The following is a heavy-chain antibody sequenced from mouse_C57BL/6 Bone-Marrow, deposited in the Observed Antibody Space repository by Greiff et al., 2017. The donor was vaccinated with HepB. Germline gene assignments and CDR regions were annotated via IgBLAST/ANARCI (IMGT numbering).Heavy chain of an antibody. Sequence: EVQLQQSGPELVKPGASVKISCKASGYTFTDYYMNWVKQSHGKSLEWIGDINPNNGGTSYNQKFKGKATLTVDKSSSTAYMERRSLTSEDSAVYYCARGYYDYVWYFDVWGTGTTVTVSS. D-gene: IGHD2-4*01. CDR3: ARGYYDYVWYFDV. CDR1: GYTFTDYY. V-gene: IGHV1-26*01. J-gene: IGHJ1*03. CDR2: INPNNGGT.